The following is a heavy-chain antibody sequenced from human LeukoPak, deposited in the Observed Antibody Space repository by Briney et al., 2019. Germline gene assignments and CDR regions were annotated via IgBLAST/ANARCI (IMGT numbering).Heavy chain of an antibody. V-gene: IGHV3-48*03. Sequence: QSGGSLRLFCAASGFTFSSYEMNCVRQAPGKWLEWVSYISTTGSSIYYADSVKGRFTISRDNVKNLLYLQMNSLRAEDTAVYYCARPVMYYYGSETYFWFDPWGQRTLVTVSS. D-gene: IGHD3-10*01. CDR2: ISTTGSSI. J-gene: IGHJ5*02. CDR3: ARPVMYYYGSETYFWFDP. CDR1: GFTFSSYE.